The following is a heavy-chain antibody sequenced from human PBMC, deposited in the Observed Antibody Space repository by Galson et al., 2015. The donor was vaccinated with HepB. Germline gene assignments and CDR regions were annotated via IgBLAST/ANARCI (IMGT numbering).Heavy chain of an antibody. CDR1: GFPFRSFA. J-gene: IGHJ3*01. V-gene: IGHV3-23*01. CDR3: ATPKVTTRRTFDF. D-gene: IGHD4-17*01. Sequence: SLRLSCAASGFPFRSFAMSWIRQVPGKGLEWVSGISGSGDTTYYADPVKGRFTISRDNAKYTLYLQMNSLRADDTAVYYCATPKVTTRRTFDFWGQGTMFTVSS. CDR2: ISGSGDTT.